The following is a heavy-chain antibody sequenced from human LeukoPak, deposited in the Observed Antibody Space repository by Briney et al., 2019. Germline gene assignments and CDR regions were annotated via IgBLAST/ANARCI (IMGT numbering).Heavy chain of an antibody. CDR3: ARVRYYGPGIYYRGLAY. CDR2: MNPNSGNT. D-gene: IGHD3-10*01. J-gene: IGHJ4*02. CDR1: GYTFSTYD. Sequence: ASVKVSCKASGYTFSTYDINWVRQATGQGLEWMGWMNPNSGNTGYAQKFQGRVTMTRNTPISTAYMELSGLRSEDTAVYYCARVRYYGPGIYYRGLAYWGQGSLVTVSS. V-gene: IGHV1-8*01.